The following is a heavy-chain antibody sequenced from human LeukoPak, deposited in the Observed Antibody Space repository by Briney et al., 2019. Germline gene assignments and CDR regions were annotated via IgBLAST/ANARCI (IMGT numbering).Heavy chain of an antibody. CDR1: GLTFSSYA. J-gene: IGHJ4*02. Sequence: GGSLRLSCSASGLTFSSYAMHWVRQAPGKGLEYVSGISSNGGSTYYADSVKGRFTISRDNSKNTLYLQMSSLRAEDTAIYYCVRDDSYYYDSGDFPHWGQGALVTVSS. CDR2: ISSNGGST. V-gene: IGHV3-64D*09. CDR3: VRDDSYYYDSGDFPH. D-gene: IGHD3-22*01.